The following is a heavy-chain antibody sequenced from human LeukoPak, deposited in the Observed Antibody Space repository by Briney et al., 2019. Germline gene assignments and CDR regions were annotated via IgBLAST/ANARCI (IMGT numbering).Heavy chain of an antibody. CDR3: AKDGRSRLYSGSLPGY. CDR2: IRYDGSNK. D-gene: IGHD1-26*01. Sequence: PGGSLRLSCAASGFTFSSYGMHWVRQAPGKGLEWVAFIRYDGSNKYYADSVKGRFTISRDNSKNTLYLQMNSLRAEDTAVYYCAKDGRSRLYSGSLPGYWGQGTLVTVSS. V-gene: IGHV3-30*02. J-gene: IGHJ4*02. CDR1: GFTFSSYG.